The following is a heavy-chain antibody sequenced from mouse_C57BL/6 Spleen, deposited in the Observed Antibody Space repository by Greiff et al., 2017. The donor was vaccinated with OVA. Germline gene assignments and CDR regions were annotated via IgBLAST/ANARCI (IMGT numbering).Heavy chain of an antibody. J-gene: IGHJ4*01. V-gene: IGHV1-50*01. Sequence: VQLQQPGAELVKPGASVKLSCKASGYTFTSYWMQWVKQRPGQGLEWIGEIDPSDSYTHYNQKFKGKATLTVDTSSSTAYMQRSSLTSEDSAVYYCARRGLPYYAMDYWGQGTSVTVSS. D-gene: IGHD2-2*01. CDR1: GYTFTSYW. CDR2: IDPSDSYT. CDR3: ARRGLPYYAMDY.